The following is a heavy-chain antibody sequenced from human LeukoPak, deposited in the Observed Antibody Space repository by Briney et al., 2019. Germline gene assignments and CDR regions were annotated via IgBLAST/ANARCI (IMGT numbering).Heavy chain of an antibody. J-gene: IGHJ4*02. CDR2: ISSSSSYI. D-gene: IGHD5-18*01. CDR1: GFTFSSYS. V-gene: IGHV3-21*01. Sequence: KPGGSLRLSCAASGFTFSSYSMNWVRQAPGKGLEWVSSISSSSSYIYYADSVKGRFTISRDNAKNSLCLQMNSLRAEDTAVYYCARDSIGWIQLFGGFDYWGQGTLVTVSS. CDR3: ARDSIGWIQLFGGFDY.